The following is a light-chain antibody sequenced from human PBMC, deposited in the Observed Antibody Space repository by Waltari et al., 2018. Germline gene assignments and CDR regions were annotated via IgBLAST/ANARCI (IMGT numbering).Light chain of an antibody. J-gene: IGKJ1*01. CDR3: QHYVSLPVT. Sequence: EILLTQSPGTLSLSPGEGATLSCRASQSVGRSLAWYQQKPGQPHRLLIFGTSNRATGIPDRFSGGGSGTDFSLTITRLEPEDVAVYYCQHYVSLPVTFGQGTKVEIK. CDR2: GTS. V-gene: IGKV3-20*01. CDR1: QSVGRS.